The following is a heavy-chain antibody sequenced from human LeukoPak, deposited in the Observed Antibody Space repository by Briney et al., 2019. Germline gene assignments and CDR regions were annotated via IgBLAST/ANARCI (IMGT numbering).Heavy chain of an antibody. Sequence: PSETLSLTCTVFGDSITNSYWTWIRVPPGKGLEWIAYIYYTGYTNYNPSLKSRVSISVDTSKNQLSLKLISVTAADTAVYYCARAPIGSVDYWGPGAQVTVSS. CDR1: GDSITNSY. CDR2: IYYTGYT. CDR3: ARAPIGSVDY. V-gene: IGHV4-59*01. D-gene: IGHD1-1*01. J-gene: IGHJ4*02.